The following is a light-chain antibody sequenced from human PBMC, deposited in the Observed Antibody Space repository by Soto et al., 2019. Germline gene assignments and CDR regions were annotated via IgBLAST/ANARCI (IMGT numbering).Light chain of an antibody. CDR3: QQYQTYSQ. CDR1: QSINTW. J-gene: IGKJ1*01. CDR2: KAS. V-gene: IGKV1-5*03. Sequence: DIPMTQSPSTLSASVGDRVTITCRASQSINTWLAWYQLKPGRAPKLLIYKASTLESGVSSRFSGSGSGTEFTLTISSLQPDDFATYYGQQYQTYSQFGQGTRVEIK.